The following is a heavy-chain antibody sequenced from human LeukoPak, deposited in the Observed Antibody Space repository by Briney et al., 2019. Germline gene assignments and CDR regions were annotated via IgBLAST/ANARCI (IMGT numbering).Heavy chain of an antibody. Sequence: ASVKVSCKASGYIFTNYDINWVRQATGQGLEWMGWMNPNSGSTGYAQKFQGRVTMTRNTSINTAYMELSSLRSEDTAVYYCARGGGGEHYFDYWGQGTLVTVSS. J-gene: IGHJ4*02. CDR2: MNPNSGST. D-gene: IGHD3-10*01. V-gene: IGHV1-8*01. CDR1: GYIFTNYD. CDR3: ARGGGGEHYFDY.